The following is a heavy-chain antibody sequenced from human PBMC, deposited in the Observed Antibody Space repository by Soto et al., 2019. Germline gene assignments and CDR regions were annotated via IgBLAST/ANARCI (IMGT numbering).Heavy chain of an antibody. CDR3: ARHSRDTVVVPAAEYYFDY. V-gene: IGHV4-59*08. CDR2: IYYSGST. J-gene: IGHJ4*02. Sequence: SETLSLTCTVSGGSISSYYWSWIRQPPGKGLEWIGYIYYSGSTNYNPSLKSRVTISVDTSKNQFSLKLSSVTAADTAVYYCARHSRDTVVVPAAEYYFDYWGQGTLVTVSS. CDR1: GGSISSYY. D-gene: IGHD2-2*01.